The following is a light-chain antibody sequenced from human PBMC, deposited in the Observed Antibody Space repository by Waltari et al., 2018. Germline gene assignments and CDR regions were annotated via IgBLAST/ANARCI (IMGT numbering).Light chain of an antibody. Sequence: QSVLTQPPSVSGAPGQRVTISCTGRGSNIGAGYYVNWYQQLPRAAPKLLIYGSTSRPLGVPARFFGATSGTSASLAITGLQAEDEADYYCQSYDTSLSVVFGGGTKLTVL. J-gene: IGLJ3*02. CDR3: QSYDTSLSVV. CDR1: GSNIGAGYY. V-gene: IGLV1-40*01. CDR2: GST.